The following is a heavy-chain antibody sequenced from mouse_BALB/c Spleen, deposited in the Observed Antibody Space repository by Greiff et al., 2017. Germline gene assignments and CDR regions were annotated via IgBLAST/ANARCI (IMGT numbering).Heavy chain of an antibody. Sequence: EVQVVESGGGLVKPGGSLKLSCAASGFTFSSYAMSWVRQSPEKRLEWVAEISSGGSYTYYPDTVTGRFTISRDNAKNTLYLEMSSLRSEDTAMYYCARGDYYGSSYGFAYWGQGTLVTVSA. D-gene: IGHD1-1*01. CDR2: ISSGGSYT. V-gene: IGHV5-9-4*01. J-gene: IGHJ3*01. CDR1: GFTFSSYA. CDR3: ARGDYYGSSYGFAY.